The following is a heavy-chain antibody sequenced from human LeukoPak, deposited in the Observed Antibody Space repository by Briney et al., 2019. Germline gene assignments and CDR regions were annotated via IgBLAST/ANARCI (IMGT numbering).Heavy chain of an antibody. CDR3: AKKTYYYDSSGYYPTSSFDY. CDR1: GFTFDDYG. Sequence: GGSLRLSCAASGFTFDDYGMSWVRQAPGKGLEWVSAISGSGGSTYYADSVKGRFTISRDNSKNTLYLQMNSLRAEDTAVYYCAKKTYYYDSSGYYPTSSFDYWGQGTLVTVSS. CDR2: ISGSGGST. J-gene: IGHJ4*02. V-gene: IGHV3-23*01. D-gene: IGHD3-22*01.